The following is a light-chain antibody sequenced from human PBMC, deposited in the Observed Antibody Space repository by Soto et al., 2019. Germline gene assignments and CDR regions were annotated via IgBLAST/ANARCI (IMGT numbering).Light chain of an antibody. CDR2: AAS. Sequence: AIRMTQSPSSFSASTGDRVTITCRASQGISSYLAWYQQKPGKAPKLLIYAASTLQSGVPSRFSGGGSGTEFTLTISSLQPDDFATYYCQQYHTYSWTFGQGTKVDIK. CDR3: QQYHTYSWT. J-gene: IGKJ1*01. V-gene: IGKV1-8*01. CDR1: QGISSY.